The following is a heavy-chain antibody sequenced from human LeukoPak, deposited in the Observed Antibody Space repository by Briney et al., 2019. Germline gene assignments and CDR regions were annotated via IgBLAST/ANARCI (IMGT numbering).Heavy chain of an antibody. CDR3: ARANPTGDADLFDAFDI. CDR2: IYSGDST. D-gene: IGHD7-27*01. V-gene: IGHV3-53*04. CDR1: AFTVNSNY. J-gene: IGHJ3*02. Sequence: PGVTLTLSCAASAFTVNSNYMSWVRPAPGKGLEWVSVIYSGDSTYYADSVKGRFTISRHNTNNTLYLQMNGLRAEDAAVYYCARANPTGDADLFDAFDIWGQGTMVTVSS.